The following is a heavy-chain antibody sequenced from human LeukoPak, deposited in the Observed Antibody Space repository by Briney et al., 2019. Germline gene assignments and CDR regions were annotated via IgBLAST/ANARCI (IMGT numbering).Heavy chain of an antibody. J-gene: IGHJ5*02. D-gene: IGHD4-11*01. V-gene: IGHV4-39*07. CDR2: IYYSGST. Sequence: SETLSLTCTVSGGSISSSSYYWGWIRQPPGKGLEWIGSIYYSGSTYYNPSLKSRVTISVDTSKNQFSLKLSSVTAADTAVYYCARHVNYSNYDWFDPWGQGTLVTVSS. CDR3: ARHVNYSNYDWFDP. CDR1: GGSISSSSYY.